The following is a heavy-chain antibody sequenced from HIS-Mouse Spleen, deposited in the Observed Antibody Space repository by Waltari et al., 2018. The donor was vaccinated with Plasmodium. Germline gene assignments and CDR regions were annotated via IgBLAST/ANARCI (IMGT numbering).Heavy chain of an antibody. J-gene: IGHJ2*01. CDR3: ARGRVLGTSSGYFDL. CDR1: GGSFSGYY. V-gene: IGHV4-34*01. CDR2: IKHSGST. D-gene: IGHD3-10*01. Sequence: QVQLQQWGAGLLKPSETLSLTCAVYGGSFSGYYWSWIRQPPGKGREWSGEIKHSGSTNYNPSLKSRVTKSVDTSKNQFSLKLSSVTAADTAVYYCARGRVLGTSSGYFDLWGRGTLVTVSS.